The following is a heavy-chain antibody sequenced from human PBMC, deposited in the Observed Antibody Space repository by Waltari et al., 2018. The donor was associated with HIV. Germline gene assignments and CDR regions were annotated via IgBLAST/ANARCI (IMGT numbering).Heavy chain of an antibody. CDR3: AWSRVVTPQFDRWFDP. CDR2: SILVFETS. CDR1: PGTVMTYA. V-gene: IGHV1-69*12. J-gene: IGHJ5*02. Sequence: QVQLVQSGAEVRRPGPSVKVSCKASPGTVMTYALTWVRQVPGQGLEWMGGSILVFETSVYSQSLQGRLTITADESTTTAYMELNNLRFDDTAIYFCAWSRVVTPQFDRWFDPWGQGTLVTVSS. D-gene: IGHD2-15*01.